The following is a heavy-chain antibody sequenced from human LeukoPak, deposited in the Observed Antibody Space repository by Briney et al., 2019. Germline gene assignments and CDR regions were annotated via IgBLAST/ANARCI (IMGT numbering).Heavy chain of an antibody. CDR3: ARARFGELFPFDY. D-gene: IGHD3-10*01. CDR2: IIPILGIA. J-gene: IGHJ4*02. CDR1: GGTFSSYA. Sequence: SVKVSCKAPGGTFSSYAISWVRQAPGQGLEWMGRIIPILGIANYAQKFQGRVTITADKSTSTAYMELSSLRSEDTAVYYCARARFGELFPFDYWGQGTLVTVSS. V-gene: IGHV1-69*04.